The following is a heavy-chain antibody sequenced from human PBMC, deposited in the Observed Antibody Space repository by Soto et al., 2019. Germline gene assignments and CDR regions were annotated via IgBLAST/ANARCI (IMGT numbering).Heavy chain of an antibody. D-gene: IGHD3-10*02. CDR3: ARSLYSGSYLFFDY. CDR1: GFSLSTSGMC. V-gene: IGHV2-70*11. Sequence: SGPTLVNPTQTLTLTCTFSGFSLSTSGMCVSWIRQPPGKALEWLARIDWDDDKYYSTSLKTRLTISKDTSKNQVVLTMTNMDPVDTATYYCARSLYSGSYLFFDYWGQGTLVTVSS. J-gene: IGHJ4*02. CDR2: IDWDDDK.